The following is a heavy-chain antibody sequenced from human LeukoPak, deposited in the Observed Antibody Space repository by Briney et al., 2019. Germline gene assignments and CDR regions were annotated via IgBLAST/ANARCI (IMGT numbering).Heavy chain of an antibody. CDR3: ARTPNYYMDV. J-gene: IGHJ6*03. CDR1: GGSISSHY. CDR2: IYYSGST. Sequence: SETLSLTCTVSGGSISSHYWSWIRQPPGKGLEWIGYIYYSGSTNYNPSLKSRVTISVDTSKNQFFLKLSSVTAADTAVYYYARTPNYYMDVWGKGTTVTVSS. V-gene: IGHV4-59*11.